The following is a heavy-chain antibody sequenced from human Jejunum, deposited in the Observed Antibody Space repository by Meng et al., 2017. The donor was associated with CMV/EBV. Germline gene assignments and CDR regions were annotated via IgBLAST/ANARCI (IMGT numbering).Heavy chain of an antibody. J-gene: IGHJ4*02. CDR2: VYSSGST. V-gene: IGHV4-4*08. CDR1: GSFSSYY. D-gene: IGHD6-6*01. CDR3: TTARSYGSSDY. Sequence: GSFSSYYWSWIRQPPGKGLEWIGQVYSSGSTKYDPTNYNPSLKSRVTISVDTFTKQFSLKLRSVTAADTAVYFCTTARSYGSSDYWGQGTLVTVSS.